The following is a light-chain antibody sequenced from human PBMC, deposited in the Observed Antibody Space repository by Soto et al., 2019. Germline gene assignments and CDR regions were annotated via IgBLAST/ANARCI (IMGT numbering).Light chain of an antibody. V-gene: IGKV3-20*01. CDR3: QQYGSSPWT. CDR2: GAS. CDR1: QSVSSSY. J-gene: IGKJ1*01. Sequence: EIVLTQSPGTLSLSPGERATFSCRASQSVSSSYFAWYQQKPGQAPRLLIYGASSRATGIPDRFSGSGSGTDFTLTISRLEPEDFAVYYCQQYGSSPWTFGQGTNVEIK.